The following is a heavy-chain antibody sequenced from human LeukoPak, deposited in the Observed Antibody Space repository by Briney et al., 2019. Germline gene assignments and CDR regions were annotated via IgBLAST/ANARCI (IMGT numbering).Heavy chain of an antibody. V-gene: IGHV1-18*04. D-gene: IGHD3-9*01. CDR2: ISAYNGNT. CDR1: GYTFTSYY. CDR3: ARDTYYDILTGYYRSLYYFDY. J-gene: IGHJ4*02. Sequence: GASVKVSCKASGYTFTSYYMHWVRQAPGQGLEWMGWISAYNGNTNYAQKLQGRVTMTTDTSTSTAYMELRSLRSDDTAVYYCARDTYYDILTGYYRSLYYFDYWGQGTLVTVSS.